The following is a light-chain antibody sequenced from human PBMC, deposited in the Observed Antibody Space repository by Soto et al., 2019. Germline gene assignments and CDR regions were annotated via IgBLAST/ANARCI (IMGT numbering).Light chain of an antibody. CDR3: CSFTTTRTYV. V-gene: IGLV2-14*01. CDR2: DVT. CDR1: SSDVGGYNY. J-gene: IGLJ1*01. Sequence: QSALTQPASVSGSPGQSIAISCTGNSSDVGGYNYVSWYQQHPGKAPKLMIYDVTNRPSGVSDRFSGSKSGTTASLTISGLQAEDEADYYCCSFTTTRTYVFGTGTKSPS.